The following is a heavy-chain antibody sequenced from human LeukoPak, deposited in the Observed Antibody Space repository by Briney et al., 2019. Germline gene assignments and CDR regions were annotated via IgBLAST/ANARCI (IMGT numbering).Heavy chain of an antibody. CDR3: ARDLAYYDFWSGYNRIDY. CDR2: ISYDGSNK. D-gene: IGHD3-3*01. Sequence: PGGSLRLSCAASGFTFSSYAMHWVRQAPGKGLEWVAVISYDGSNKYYADSVKGRFTISRDNSKNTLYLQVNSLRAEDTAVYYCARDLAYYDFWSGYNRIDYWGQGTLVTVSS. V-gene: IGHV3-30-3*01. CDR1: GFTFSSYA. J-gene: IGHJ4*02.